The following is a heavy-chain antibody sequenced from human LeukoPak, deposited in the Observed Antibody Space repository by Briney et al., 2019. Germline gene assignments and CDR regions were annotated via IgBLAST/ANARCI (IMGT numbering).Heavy chain of an antibody. CDR3: ARGSPAKYYDFWSGYSRSYYYYYGMDV. D-gene: IGHD3-3*01. V-gene: IGHV4-34*01. Sequence: SETLSLTCTVSGGSISSYYWSWIRQPPGKGLEWIGEINHSGSTNYNPSLKSRVTISVDTSKNQFSLKLSSVTAADTAVYYCARGSPAKYYDFWSGYSRSYYYYYGMDVWGQGTTVTVSS. CDR1: GGSISSYY. CDR2: INHSGST. J-gene: IGHJ6*02.